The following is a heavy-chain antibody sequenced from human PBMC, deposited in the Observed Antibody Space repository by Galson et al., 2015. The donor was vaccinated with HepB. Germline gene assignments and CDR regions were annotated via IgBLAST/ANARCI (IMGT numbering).Heavy chain of an antibody. J-gene: IGHJ6*03. CDR1: GGSISSTSYY. CDR3: ARHRAYHYYYYMDV. V-gene: IGHV4-39*01. CDR2: IYYIGST. Sequence: LSLTCTVSGGSISSTSYYWGWIRQPPGKGLEWIGSIYYIGSTYYNPSLKSRVTISVDTSKNQFPLKLSSVTAADTAVYYCARHRAYHYYYYMDVWGNGTTVTVSS.